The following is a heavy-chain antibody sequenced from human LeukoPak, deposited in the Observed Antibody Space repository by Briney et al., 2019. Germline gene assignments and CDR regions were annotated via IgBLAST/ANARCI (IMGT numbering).Heavy chain of an antibody. CDR2: IFPSGGEI. D-gene: IGHD2-8*02. V-gene: IGHV3-23*01. Sequence: GGSLRLSCAASGFTFSTFAMIWVRQPPGKGLEWVSSIFPSGGEIHYADSVRGRFTTSRDNSKSTLSLQMNSLRAEDTAIYYCATYRQVLLPFESWGQGTLVTVSS. CDR3: ATYRQVLLPFES. CDR1: GFTFSTFA. J-gene: IGHJ4*02.